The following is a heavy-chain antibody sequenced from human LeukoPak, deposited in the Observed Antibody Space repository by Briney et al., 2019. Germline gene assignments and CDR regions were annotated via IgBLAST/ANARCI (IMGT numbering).Heavy chain of an antibody. CDR1: GYSISTGYY. CDR2: INHSGST. CDR3: ARGIRHYYDSSGYYYVQYYYYYYYMDV. Sequence: SETLSLTCTVSGYSISTGYYWDWIRQPPGKGLEWIGEINHSGSTNYNPSLKSRVTISVDTSKNQFSLKLSSVTAADTAVYYCARGIRHYYDSSGYYYVQYYYYYYYMDVWGKGTTVTVSS. D-gene: IGHD3-22*01. J-gene: IGHJ6*03. V-gene: IGHV4-38-2*02.